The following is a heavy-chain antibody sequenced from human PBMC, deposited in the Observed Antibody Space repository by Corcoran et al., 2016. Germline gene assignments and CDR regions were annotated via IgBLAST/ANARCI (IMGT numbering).Heavy chain of an antibody. D-gene: IGHD1-26*01. CDR2: IYYSGST. CDR1: GGSISSSSYY. J-gene: IGHJ4*02. CDR3: AREGSYSGSYGAFDY. Sequence: QLQLQESGPGLVKPSETLSLTCTVSGGSISSSSYYWGWIRQPPGKGLEWIGSIYYSGSTYYNPSLKSRVTISVDTSKNQFSLKLSSVTAADTAVYYCAREGSYSGSYGAFDYWGQGTLVTVSS. V-gene: IGHV4-39*07.